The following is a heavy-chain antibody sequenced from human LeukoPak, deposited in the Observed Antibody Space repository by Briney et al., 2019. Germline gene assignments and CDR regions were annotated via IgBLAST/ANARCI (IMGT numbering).Heavy chain of an antibody. J-gene: IGHJ5*02. CDR3: ARDRSPSDWYWFDP. D-gene: IGHD6-19*01. V-gene: IGHV4-61*01. Sequence: PSETLSLTCTVSGVSVSSGSYYWSWIRQPPGKGLEWIGYIYYSGSTNYNPSLKSRVTISVDTSKNQFSLKLSSVTAADTAVYYCARDRSPSDWYWFDPWGQGTLVTVSS. CDR1: GVSVSSGSYY. CDR2: IYYSGST.